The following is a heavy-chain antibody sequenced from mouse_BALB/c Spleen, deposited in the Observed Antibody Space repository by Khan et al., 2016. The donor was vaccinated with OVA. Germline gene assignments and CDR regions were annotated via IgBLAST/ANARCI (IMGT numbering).Heavy chain of an antibody. Sequence: QIQLVQSGPELKKPGETVKISCKAFGYTFKDYVMNWVKQSPGEGLKWMGWMNTYTGEPTYADDFEGRFDFSLETSANNAYLQISSLKDEDTATSFCVMLHGGYWGQGTVLTVSS. D-gene: IGHD1-1*02. J-gene: IGHJ2*01. V-gene: IGHV9-3-1*01. CDR1: GYTFKDYV. CDR2: MNTYTGEP. CDR3: VMLHGGY.